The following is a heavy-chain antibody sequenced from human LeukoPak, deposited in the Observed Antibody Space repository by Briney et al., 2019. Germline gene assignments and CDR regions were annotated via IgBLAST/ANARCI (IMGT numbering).Heavy chain of an antibody. CDR1: GFTLSSYW. CDR3: VADSGGSGY. CDR2: IKQDGSEK. Sequence: PGGSLRLSWAAPGFTLSSYWMSWVRQAPGEGLEWVANIKQDGSEKYSVDSVKGRFTISRDNAKNSLYLPMSSLRAEDTAVYYCVADSGGSGYWGQGTLVTVSS. D-gene: IGHD2-15*01. V-gene: IGHV3-7*01. J-gene: IGHJ4*02.